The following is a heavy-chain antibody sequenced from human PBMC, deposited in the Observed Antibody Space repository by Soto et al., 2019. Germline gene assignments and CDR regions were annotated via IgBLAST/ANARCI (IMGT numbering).Heavy chain of an antibody. CDR1: GYSLSTSGVG. V-gene: IGHV2-5*02. J-gene: IGHJ4*02. CDR2: IYWDDDK. Sequence: SGPTLVNPTQTLTLTCTFSGYSLSTSGVGVGWIRQPPGKALEWLALIYWDDDKRYSPSLKNRLAITKDTSKNQVILTMTNMDPVDTATYYCPYRAATPRGGYYFDYSGQGTLVTVYS. D-gene: IGHD3-10*01. CDR3: PYRAATPRGGYYFDY.